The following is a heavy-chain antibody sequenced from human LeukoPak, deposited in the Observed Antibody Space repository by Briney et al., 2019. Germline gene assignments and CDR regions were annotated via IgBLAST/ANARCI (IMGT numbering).Heavy chain of an antibody. CDR3: ARGFGSSWYYFDY. J-gene: IGHJ4*02. CDR1: GASISSYY. CDR2: IHDSGST. D-gene: IGHD6-13*01. V-gene: IGHV4-59*08. Sequence: SETLSLTCTVSGASISSYYWSWIRQPPGKRPEWIGYIHDSGSTNYNPSLKSRVTISVDTSKKQFSLKLSSVTAADTAVYYCARGFGSSWYYFDYWGQGTLVTASS.